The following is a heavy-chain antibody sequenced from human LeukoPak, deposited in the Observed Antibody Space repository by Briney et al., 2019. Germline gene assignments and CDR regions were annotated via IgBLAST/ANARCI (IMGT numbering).Heavy chain of an antibody. Sequence: SETLSLTCAVYGGSFSGYYWSWIRQPPGKELEWIGEINHSGSTNYNPSLKSRVTTSVDTSKNQFSLKLSSVTAADTAVYYCARENIVATIDWFDPWGQGTLVTVSS. V-gene: IGHV4-34*01. CDR1: GGSFSGYY. CDR2: INHSGST. D-gene: IGHD5-12*01. J-gene: IGHJ5*02. CDR3: ARENIVATIDWFDP.